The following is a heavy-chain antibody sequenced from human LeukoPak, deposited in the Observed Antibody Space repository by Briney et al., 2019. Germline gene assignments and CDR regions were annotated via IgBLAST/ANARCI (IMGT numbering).Heavy chain of an antibody. CDR1: GGSISSSSYY. Sequence: ETLSLTCTVSGGSISSSSYYWGWIRQPPGKGLEWIGSIYYSGSTYYNPSLKSRVTISVDTSKNQFSLKLSSVTAADTAVYYCARDRAARPLSGWFDPGAREPWSPSPQ. CDR2: IYYSGST. CDR3: ARDRAARPLSGWFDP. J-gene: IGHJ5*02. V-gene: IGHV4-39*07. D-gene: IGHD6-6*01.